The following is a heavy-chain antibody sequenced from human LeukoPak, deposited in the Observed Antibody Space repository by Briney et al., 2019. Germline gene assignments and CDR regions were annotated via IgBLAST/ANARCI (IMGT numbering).Heavy chain of an antibody. D-gene: IGHD6-13*01. V-gene: IGHV4-61*02. J-gene: IGHJ4*02. CDR2: IYTSGST. Sequence: SETLSLTCTVSGGSISSGCYYWSWIRQPAGKGLEWIGRIYTSGSTNYNPSLKSRVPISVDTSKNHFSLKLSSVTAADTAVYYCARVPIAAAGLPFDYWGQGTLVTVSS. CDR1: GGSISSGCYY. CDR3: ARVPIAAAGLPFDY.